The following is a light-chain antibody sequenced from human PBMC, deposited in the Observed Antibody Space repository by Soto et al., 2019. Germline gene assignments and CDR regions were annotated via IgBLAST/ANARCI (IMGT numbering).Light chain of an antibody. CDR1: QSISNN. CDR2: GAS. CDR3: QQYDNWLTGT. J-gene: IGKJ1*01. V-gene: IGKV3-15*01. Sequence: EIVMTQSPATLSVSPGERATLSCRASQSISNNLAWYQQKPGQPPRLVIYGASTRATGIPARFSGSGSGTEFTLAISSLQSEDFAVYYCQQYDNWLTGTFGQGTKVEV.